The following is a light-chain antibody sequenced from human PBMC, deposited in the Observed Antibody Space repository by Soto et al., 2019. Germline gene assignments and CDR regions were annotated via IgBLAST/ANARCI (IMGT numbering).Light chain of an antibody. CDR3: QQYGTSPYT. CDR1: QSVRSSS. J-gene: IGKJ2*01. CDR2: GAS. Sequence: EVVLSQSPGTLSLSPGERATLSCRASQSVRSSSLAWYQQKPGQAPRLLIYGASSRATGMPDRFRGSGSGTDFTLTISRLEPEDFGVYYCQQYGTSPYTFGQGTKLEIK. V-gene: IGKV3-20*01.